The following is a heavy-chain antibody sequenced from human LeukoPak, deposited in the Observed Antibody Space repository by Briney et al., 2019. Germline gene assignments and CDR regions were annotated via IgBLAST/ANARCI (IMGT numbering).Heavy chain of an antibody. CDR3: ARDQYDTWSRRGNFDS. V-gene: IGHV3-7*03. J-gene: IGHJ4*02. D-gene: IGHD3-3*01. Sequence: QPSETLSLTCAVYGGSFSGYYWSWIRQPPGKGLEWVANIKLDGSEKNYVDSVKGRFTISRDNTKNSLYLQMNSLRVEDTAVFYCARDQYDTWSRRGNFDSWGQGTLVIVSS. CDR1: GGSFSGYY. CDR2: IKLDGSEK.